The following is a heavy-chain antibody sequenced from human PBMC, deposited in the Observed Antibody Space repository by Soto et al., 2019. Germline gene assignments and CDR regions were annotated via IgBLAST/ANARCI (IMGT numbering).Heavy chain of an antibody. Sequence: EVQLVESGGGLLQPGGSLRLSCAASGFTFSSYAMSWVRQAPGKGLEWVAHISSSGSTAYYADSVKGRFTISRDNAKNSLYLQMDSLRAEDTAVYYCAREYFGEYFWGQGTLVIVSS. D-gene: IGHD3-10*01. CDR3: AREYFGEYF. CDR1: GFTFSSYA. J-gene: IGHJ4*02. CDR2: ISSSGSTA. V-gene: IGHV3-48*01.